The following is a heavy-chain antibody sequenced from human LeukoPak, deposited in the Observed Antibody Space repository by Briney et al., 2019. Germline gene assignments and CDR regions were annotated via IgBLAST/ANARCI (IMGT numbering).Heavy chain of an antibody. CDR1: GLTFTSSA. D-gene: IGHD3-22*01. Sequence: TSVKVSCKASGLTFTSSAMQWVRQARGQRLEWIGWIVVGSGNTNYAQKFQERVTITRDMSTSTAYMELSSLRSEDTAVYYCAADSYYYDSSGYYHDFDYWGQGTLVTVSS. CDR3: AADSYYYDSSGYYHDFDY. V-gene: IGHV1-58*02. J-gene: IGHJ4*02. CDR2: IVVGSGNT.